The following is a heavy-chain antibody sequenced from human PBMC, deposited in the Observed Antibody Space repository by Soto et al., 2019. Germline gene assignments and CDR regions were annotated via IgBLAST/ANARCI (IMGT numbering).Heavy chain of an antibody. D-gene: IGHD1-20*01. Sequence: SVKVSCKASGGTFSSYAISWVRQAPGQVLEWMGGIIPIFGTANYAQKFQGRVTMTADESTSTAYMELSSLRSEDTAVYYCEGQVFDCYVMDVWGQGTTVTVSS. J-gene: IGHJ6*02. CDR1: GGTFSSYA. CDR2: IIPIFGTA. V-gene: IGHV1-69*13. CDR3: EGQVFDCYVMDV.